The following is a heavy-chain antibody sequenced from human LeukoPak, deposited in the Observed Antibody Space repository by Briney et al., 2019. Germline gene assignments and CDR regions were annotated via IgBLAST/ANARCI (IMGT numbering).Heavy chain of an antibody. D-gene: IGHD6-6*01. J-gene: IGHJ6*02. CDR1: GGSFSSYY. V-gene: IGHV4-4*07. CDR2: IYTSGST. CDR3: TRQMIAAVKKYYGIDV. Sequence: PSETLSLTCTVSGGSFSSYYWTWIRQPPGKGLEWIGRIYTSGSTNYNPSLKSRVTISVDTSNNQFSLNLSSVTDADTAVYYCTRQMIAAVKKYYGIDVWGQGTTVTVSS.